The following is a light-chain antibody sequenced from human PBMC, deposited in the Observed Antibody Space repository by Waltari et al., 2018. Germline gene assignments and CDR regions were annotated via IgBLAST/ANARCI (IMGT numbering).Light chain of an antibody. J-gene: IGLJ2*01. CDR2: DVR. Sequence: QSALTQPRPVSGSPGQSVTISCTRTSGDVRDYNSVSWYQEQPGKAPRLTIYDVRERHSGVPDRFSASKSGNTASLTISGLQTEDEGSYHCCSRAGSSVVFGGGTKLTVL. CDR3: CSRAGSSVV. CDR1: SGDVRDYNS. V-gene: IGLV2-11*01.